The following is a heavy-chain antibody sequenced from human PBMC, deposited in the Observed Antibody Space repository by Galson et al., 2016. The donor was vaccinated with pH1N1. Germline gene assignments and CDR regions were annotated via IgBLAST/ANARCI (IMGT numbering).Heavy chain of an antibody. Sequence: SLRLSCAASGFTFDTFAMHWVRQNPGKGLEWVAFISYNGHDQSYANSVKGRFTVSRDNSKNTLYLQMTSLRPEDTALYYCAREDWSYADTYSYGMDVWGQGTTVTVSS. CDR3: AREDWSYADTYSYGMDV. CDR1: GFTFDTFA. D-gene: IGHD3-16*01. V-gene: IGHV3-30-3*01. CDR2: ISYNGHDQ. J-gene: IGHJ6*02.